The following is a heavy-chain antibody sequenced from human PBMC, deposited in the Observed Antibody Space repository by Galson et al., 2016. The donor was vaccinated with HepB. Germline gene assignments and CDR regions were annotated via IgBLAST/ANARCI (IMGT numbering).Heavy chain of an antibody. J-gene: IGHJ4*02. CDR1: GGSITSNTYY. V-gene: IGHV4-39*01. CDR3: VNLTMLEWTFDY. D-gene: IGHD3-3*01. CDR2: IFYTGKA. Sequence: SETLSLTCNVSGGSITSNTYYWGWIRQPPGKGLEWIGNIFYTGKAYYNPSLKSRVTISVDTSKKQFSLDLNSVTATDTAVYYCVNLTMLEWTFDYWGQGTLVTVSS.